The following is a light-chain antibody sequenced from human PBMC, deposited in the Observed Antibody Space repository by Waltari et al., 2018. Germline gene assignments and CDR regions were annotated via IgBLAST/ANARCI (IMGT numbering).Light chain of an antibody. Sequence: QSALTQPASVSGSRGQSITISCTGTSSDVGSYNYVSWYQQHPGKAPKLMIYDVSKRPSGVANRFSGSKSGTTASLTISGLQAEDEADYYCTSYTSSNTYVFGTGTKVTVL. CDR3: TSYTSSNTYV. V-gene: IGLV2-14*01. CDR2: DVS. J-gene: IGLJ1*01. CDR1: SSDVGSYNY.